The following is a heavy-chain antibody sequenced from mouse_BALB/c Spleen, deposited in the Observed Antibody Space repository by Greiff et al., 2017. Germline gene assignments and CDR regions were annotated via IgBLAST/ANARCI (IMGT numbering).Heavy chain of an antibody. CDR2: ISSGSSTI. Sequence: EVKLMESGGGLVQPGGSRKLSCAASGFTFSSFGMHWVRQAPEKGLEWVAYISSGSSTIYYADTVKGRFTISRDNPKNTLFLQMTSLRSEDTAMYYCAREGAYYGNYDAMDYWGQGTSVTVSS. CDR1: GFTFSSFG. J-gene: IGHJ4*01. V-gene: IGHV5-17*02. CDR3: AREGAYYGNYDAMDY. D-gene: IGHD2-10*01.